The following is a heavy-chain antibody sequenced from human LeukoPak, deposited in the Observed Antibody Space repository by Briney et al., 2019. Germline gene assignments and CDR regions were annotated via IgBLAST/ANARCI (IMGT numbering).Heavy chain of an antibody. CDR1: GFTFSSYA. J-gene: IGHJ4*02. V-gene: IGHV3-23*01. Sequence: GGSLRLSCAASGFTFSSYAMSWVRQAPGKGLEWVSANSGSGGSTYYADSVKGRFTISRDNSKNTLYLQMNSLRAEDTAVYYCAKDQSGTVTEYYFDYWGQGTLVTVSS. CDR3: AKDQSGTVTEYYFDY. CDR2: NSGSGGST. D-gene: IGHD4-17*01.